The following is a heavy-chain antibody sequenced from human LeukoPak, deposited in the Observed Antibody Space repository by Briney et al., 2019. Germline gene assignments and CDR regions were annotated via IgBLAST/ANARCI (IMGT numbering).Heavy chain of an antibody. CDR3: ARRNNWEAFDF. CDR2: IYYSGST. D-gene: IGHD1-20*01. J-gene: IGHJ4*02. CDR1: GGSISSYY. Sequence: SETLSLTCTVSGGSISSYYWGWIRQPPGKGLEWIANIYYSGSTYYNPSLKSRVTISVDTSRNHFSLRLSFVTAADTAVYYCARRNNWEAFDFWGQGTLVTVSS. V-gene: IGHV4-59*04.